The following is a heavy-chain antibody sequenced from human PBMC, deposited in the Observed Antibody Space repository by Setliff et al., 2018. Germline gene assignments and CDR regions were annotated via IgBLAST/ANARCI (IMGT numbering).Heavy chain of an antibody. CDR3: AKDISAVDSGSRRNPMNYYYYGMDV. CDR1: GFTFDDYA. V-gene: IGHV3-9*01. CDR2: ISWNSGSI. D-gene: IGHD3-10*01. J-gene: IGHJ6*02. Sequence: GGSLRLSCAASGFTFDDYAMHWVRQAPGKGLEWVSGISWNSGSIGYADSVKGRFTISRDNAKNSLYLQMNSLRAEDTALYYCAKDISAVDSGSRRNPMNYYYYGMDVWGQGTTVTVSS.